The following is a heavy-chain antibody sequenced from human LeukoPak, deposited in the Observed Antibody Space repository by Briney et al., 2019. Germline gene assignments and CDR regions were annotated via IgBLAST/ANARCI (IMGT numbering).Heavy chain of an antibody. CDR1: GGSFSDYY. V-gene: IGHV4-34*01. J-gene: IGHJ2*01. CDR3: ARTRLDYYGSGTYPNWYFDL. CDR2: INHSGST. D-gene: IGHD3-10*01. Sequence: PSETLSLTCAVYGGSFSDYYWSWIRQPPGKGLEWIGEINHSGSTNYNPSLKGRVTISVNTSDNPFSLNLSSVTAADTAVYYCARTRLDYYGSGTYPNWYFDLWGRGNLVTVSS.